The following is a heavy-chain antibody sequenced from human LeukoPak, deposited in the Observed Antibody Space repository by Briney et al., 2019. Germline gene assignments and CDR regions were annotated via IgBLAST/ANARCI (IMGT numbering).Heavy chain of an antibody. V-gene: IGHV4-39*01. Sequence: SETLSLTCTVSGGSISSSSYYWGWIRQPPGKGLEWIGSIYYSGSTYYNPSLKSRVTISVDTSKNQFSLKLSSVTAADTAAYYCARNELVEYYFDYWGQGTLVTVSS. D-gene: IGHD6-13*01. CDR3: ARNELVEYYFDY. CDR1: GGSISSSSYY. J-gene: IGHJ4*02. CDR2: IYYSGST.